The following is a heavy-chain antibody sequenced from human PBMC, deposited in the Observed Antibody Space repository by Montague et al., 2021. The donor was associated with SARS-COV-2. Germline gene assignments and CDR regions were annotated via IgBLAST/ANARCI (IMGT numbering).Heavy chain of an antibody. V-gene: IGHV3-30*06. CDR1: GFTFSSYA. Sequence: SLRLSCAASGFTFSSYAMHWIRQAPGKGPEWVAIISHGGSEKKYADSVKGRFSISRDDSKNTLSLQMDSLTSEDTALYYCAQGRRFTGTLDSWGQGTLVTVS. CDR2: ISHGGSEK. D-gene: IGHD1-7*01. CDR3: AQGRRFTGTLDS. J-gene: IGHJ4*02.